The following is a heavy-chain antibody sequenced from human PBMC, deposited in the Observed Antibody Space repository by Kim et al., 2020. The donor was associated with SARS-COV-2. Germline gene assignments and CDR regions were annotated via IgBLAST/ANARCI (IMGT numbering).Heavy chain of an antibody. CDR3: ARGRGRGSSLDY. J-gene: IGHJ4*02. D-gene: IGHD6-13*01. Sequence: GGSLRLSCAASGFTVSSNYMSWVRQAPGKGLEWVSVIYSGGSTYHADSVNGRFTISRDNSKNTLYLQMNSLRAEDTAVYYCARGRGRGSSLDYWGQGTLVTVSS. CDR1: GFTVSSNY. CDR2: IYSGGST. V-gene: IGHV3-66*01.